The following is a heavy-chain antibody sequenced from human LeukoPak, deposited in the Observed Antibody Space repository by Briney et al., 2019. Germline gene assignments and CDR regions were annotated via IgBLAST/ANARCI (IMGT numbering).Heavy chain of an antibody. CDR3: ARKSGDLDY. Sequence: GGSLRLSCAASGFTFSNYEMTWVRQAPGKGLEWVSYISVSASPMYYADSVKGRFTISRANAKNSLYLQMNSLRAEDTAVYYCARKSGDLDYCGQGTLGTVSS. CDR2: ISVSASPM. CDR1: GFTFSNYE. V-gene: IGHV3-48*03. J-gene: IGHJ4*02. D-gene: IGHD3-10*01.